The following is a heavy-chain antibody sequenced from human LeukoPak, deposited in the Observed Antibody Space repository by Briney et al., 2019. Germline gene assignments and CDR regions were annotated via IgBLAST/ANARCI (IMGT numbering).Heavy chain of an antibody. CDR2: IYYSGST. CDR1: GGSISTYY. Sequence: SETLSLTCTVSGGSISTYYWSWIRQPPGMGLEWIGYIYYSGSTNYNPSLKSRVTISVDTSKNQFSLKLSSVTAADTAVYYCARAEDCGGDCYSYWFDPWGQGTLVTVSS. D-gene: IGHD2-21*02. CDR3: ARAEDCGGDCYSYWFDP. J-gene: IGHJ5*02. V-gene: IGHV4-59*01.